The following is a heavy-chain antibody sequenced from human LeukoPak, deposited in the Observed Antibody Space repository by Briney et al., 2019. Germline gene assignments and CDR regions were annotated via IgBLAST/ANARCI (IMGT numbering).Heavy chain of an antibody. CDR3: ARLPPTHGYSGYGGIDY. V-gene: IGHV1-69*06. D-gene: IGHD5-12*01. J-gene: IGHJ4*02. CDR1: GGTFSSYA. CDR2: IIPIFGTA. Sequence: ASVKVSCRASGGTFSSYAISWVRQAPGQGLEWMGGIIPIFGTANYAQKFQGRVTITADKSTSTAYMELSSLRSEDTAVYYCARLPPTHGYSGYGGIDYWGQGTLVTVSS.